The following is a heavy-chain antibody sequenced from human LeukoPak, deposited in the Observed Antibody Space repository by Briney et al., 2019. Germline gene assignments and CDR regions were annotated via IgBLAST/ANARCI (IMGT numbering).Heavy chain of an antibody. D-gene: IGHD6-19*01. Sequence: ASVKVSCKASGYTFTSYGISWVRQAPGQGLEWMGWISAYNGNTNYAQKLQGRVTMTTDTSTSTAYMELRSLRSDDTAVYYCARPAQWLVPSAFDIWGQGTMVTVSS. V-gene: IGHV1-18*01. CDR3: ARPAQWLVPSAFDI. J-gene: IGHJ3*02. CDR1: GYTFTSYG. CDR2: ISAYNGNT.